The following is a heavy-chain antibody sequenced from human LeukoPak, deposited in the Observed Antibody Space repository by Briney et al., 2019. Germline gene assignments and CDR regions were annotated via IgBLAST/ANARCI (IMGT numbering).Heavy chain of an antibody. Sequence: EASVKVSCKASGYTFTGYYMHWVRQAPGQGLEWMGWINPNSGGTNYAQKFQGRVTMTRDTSISTAYMELSRLRSDDTAVYYCARDPGRVVTTENDDYWGQGILVTVSS. J-gene: IGHJ4*02. CDR1: GYTFTGYY. D-gene: IGHD3-3*01. CDR2: INPNSGGT. CDR3: ARDPGRVVTTENDDY. V-gene: IGHV1-2*02.